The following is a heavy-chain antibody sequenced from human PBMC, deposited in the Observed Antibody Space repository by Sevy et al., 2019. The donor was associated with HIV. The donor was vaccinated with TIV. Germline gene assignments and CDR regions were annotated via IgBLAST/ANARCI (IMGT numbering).Heavy chain of an antibody. V-gene: IGHV3-23*01. CDR1: GFTFNTYA. J-gene: IGHJ4*02. Sequence: GGSLRLSCAASGFTFNTYAMSWVRQAPGKGLEWVSAISGTGGSTYYTDSVKGRFTISRDNSKNTLYLQMNSLRAEHTAVYYCAKGRSSSSTYNLDYWGQGTLVTVSS. D-gene: IGHD6-6*01. CDR3: AKGRSSSSTYNLDY. CDR2: ISGTGGST.